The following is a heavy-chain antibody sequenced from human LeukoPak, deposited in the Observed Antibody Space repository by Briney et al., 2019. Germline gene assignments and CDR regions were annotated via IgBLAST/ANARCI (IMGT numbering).Heavy chain of an antibody. D-gene: IGHD6-19*01. V-gene: IGHV4-34*01. CDR1: GGSFSGYY. J-gene: IGHJ4*02. CDR3: ARLPNRAVADPYYFDY. CDR2: INHSGST. Sequence: ETLSLTCAVYGGSFSGYYWSGLRQPPGKGLEWIGEINHSGSTNYNPSLKSRVTISVDTSKNQFSLKLSSVTAADTAVYYCARLPNRAVADPYYFDYWGQGTLVTVSS.